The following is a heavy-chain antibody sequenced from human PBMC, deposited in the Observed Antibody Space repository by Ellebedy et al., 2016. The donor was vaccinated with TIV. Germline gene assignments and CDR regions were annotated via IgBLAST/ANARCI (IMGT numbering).Heavy chain of an antibody. CDR2: IYYSGST. V-gene: IGHV4-61*05. CDR3: ARHVQMEWLLSPVYGMDV. D-gene: IGHD3-3*01. Sequence: MPSETLSLTCTVSGGSISSSSYYWGWIRQPPGKGLEWIGFIYYSGSTNYNPSLKSRVTISVDTSKNQFSLKLSSVTAADTAVYYCARHVQMEWLLSPVYGMDVWGQGTTVTVSS. CDR1: GGSISSSSYY. J-gene: IGHJ6*02.